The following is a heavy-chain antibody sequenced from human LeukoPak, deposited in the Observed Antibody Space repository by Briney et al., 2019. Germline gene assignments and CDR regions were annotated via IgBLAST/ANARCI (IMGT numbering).Heavy chain of an antibody. CDR1: GGSFSGYY. Sequence: SETLSLTCAVYGGSFSGYYWSWIRQPPGKGLEWIGEINHSGSTNYNPSLKSRVTISVDTSKNQFSLKLSSVTAADTAVYYCARPLKRGYCSSTSCYGARGWFDPWGQGTLVTVSS. J-gene: IGHJ5*02. D-gene: IGHD2-2*01. CDR3: ARPLKRGYCSSTSCYGARGWFDP. V-gene: IGHV4-34*01. CDR2: INHSGST.